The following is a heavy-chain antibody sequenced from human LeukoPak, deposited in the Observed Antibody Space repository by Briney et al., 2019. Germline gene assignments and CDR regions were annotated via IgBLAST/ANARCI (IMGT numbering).Heavy chain of an antibody. D-gene: IGHD6-19*01. CDR1: GYTFTGYY. CDR3: AKGRVVAGSKSLTYHWLDP. J-gene: IGHJ5*02. V-gene: IGHV1-2*02. Sequence: ASVKVSCKASGYTFTGYYMHWVRQAPGQGLEWMGWINPNSGGAKYAQKFQDRVTMTRDTSISTAYMGLSRLRSDDTAVYYCAKGRVVAGSKSLTYHWLDPWGQGTPVTVSS. CDR2: INPNSGGA.